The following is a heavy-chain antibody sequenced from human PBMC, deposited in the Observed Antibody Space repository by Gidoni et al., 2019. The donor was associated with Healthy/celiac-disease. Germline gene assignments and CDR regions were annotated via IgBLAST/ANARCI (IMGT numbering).Heavy chain of an antibody. D-gene: IGHD3-22*01. J-gene: IGHJ4*02. CDR1: GFTVSSNY. CDR3: ARDRSYYFDY. CDR2: IYSGGST. Sequence: EVQLVESGGGLVQPGGSLRLSSAASGFTVSSNYLSWVRQAPGKGLEWVSVIYSGGSTYYADSVKGRFTISRDNSKNTLYLQMNSLRAEDTAVYYCARDRSYYFDYWGQGTLVTVSS. V-gene: IGHV3-66*02.